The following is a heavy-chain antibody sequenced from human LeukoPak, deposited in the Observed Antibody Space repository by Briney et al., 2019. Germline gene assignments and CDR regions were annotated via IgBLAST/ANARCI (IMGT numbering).Heavy chain of an antibody. CDR2: IYHSGST. CDR1: GGSISSGGYY. D-gene: IGHD2/OR15-2a*01. J-gene: IGHJ2*01. Sequence: SETLSLTCTVSGGSISSGGYYWSWIRQPPGKGLEWIGYIYHSGSTYYNPSLKSRVTISVDTSKNQFSLKLSSVTAADTAVYYCARYARISYWYFDLWGRGTLVTVSS. V-gene: IGHV4-30-2*02. CDR3: ARYARISYWYFDL.